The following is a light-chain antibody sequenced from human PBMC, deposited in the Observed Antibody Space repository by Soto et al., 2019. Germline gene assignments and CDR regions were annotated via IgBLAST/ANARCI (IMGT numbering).Light chain of an antibody. CDR1: QSVRSSY. V-gene: IGKV3-20*01. CDR3: QQYGYSLWT. CDR2: GAS. Sequence: ETVLTQSPGTLSLSPGERATLSCRASQSVRSSYLAWYQQKPGQAPWLLIYGASSRATGIPDRFSGSGSGTDFTLTISRLEPEDFAVYYCQQYGYSLWTFGQGTKVEIK. J-gene: IGKJ1*01.